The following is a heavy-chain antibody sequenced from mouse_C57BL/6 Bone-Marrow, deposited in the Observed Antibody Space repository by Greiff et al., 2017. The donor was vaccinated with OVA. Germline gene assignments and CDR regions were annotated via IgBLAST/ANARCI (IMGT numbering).Heavy chain of an antibody. D-gene: IGHD1-1*01. V-gene: IGHV14-2*01. J-gene: IGHJ1*03. CDR2: IDPEDGET. Sequence: EVQRVESGAELVKPGASVKLSCTASGFNIKDYYMHWVKQRTEQGLEWIGRIDPEDGETKYAPKFQGKATITADTSSNTAYLQLSSLTSEDTAVYYCARGTTVPRYFDDWGTGTTVTVSS. CDR1: GFNIKDYY. CDR3: ARGTTVPRYFDD.